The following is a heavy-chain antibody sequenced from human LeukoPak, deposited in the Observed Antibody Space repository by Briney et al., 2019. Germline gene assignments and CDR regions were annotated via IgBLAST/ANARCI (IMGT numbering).Heavy chain of an antibody. CDR2: INHSGST. Sequence: SETLSLTCAVYGGSFSGYYWSWIRQPPGKGLEWIGEINHSGSTNYNPSLKSRVTISVDTSKNQFSLKLSSVTAADTAVYYCARVRDYDLWSGYFFVYYFDYWGQGTLVTVSS. CDR1: GGSFSGYY. V-gene: IGHV4-34*01. J-gene: IGHJ4*02. D-gene: IGHD3-3*01. CDR3: ARVRDYDLWSGYFFVYYFDY.